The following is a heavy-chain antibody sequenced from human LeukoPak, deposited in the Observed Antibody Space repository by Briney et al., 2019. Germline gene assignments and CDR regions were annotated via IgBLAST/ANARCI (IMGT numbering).Heavy chain of an antibody. CDR3: ARDGEETAMVDGRY. J-gene: IGHJ4*02. CDR2: MSPNSENT. Sequence: ASVTVSCKASGYNFTNYEINWVRQANGQGLEWMGWMSPNSENTGYAPKFQGRVSMTRSTSTSTAYMELRSLRSDDTAVYYCARDGEETAMVDGRYWGQGTLVTVSS. CDR1: GYNFTNYE. V-gene: IGHV1-8*01. D-gene: IGHD5-18*01.